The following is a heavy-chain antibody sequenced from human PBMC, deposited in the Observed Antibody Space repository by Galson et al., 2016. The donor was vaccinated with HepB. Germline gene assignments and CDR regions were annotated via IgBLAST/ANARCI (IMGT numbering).Heavy chain of an antibody. V-gene: IGHV3-13*01. Sequence: SLRLSCAASGFTFSRYDMHWARQVTGNGLEWVSALDAGGDTNYLGSVKGRFTISRENAKNSLYLHMSDLRAGDTAVYYCARRFSGGWYRGLEYWGQGTLVTVSS. J-gene: IGHJ4*02. CDR2: LDAGGDT. D-gene: IGHD6-19*01. CDR3: ARRFSGGWYRGLEY. CDR1: GFTFSRYD.